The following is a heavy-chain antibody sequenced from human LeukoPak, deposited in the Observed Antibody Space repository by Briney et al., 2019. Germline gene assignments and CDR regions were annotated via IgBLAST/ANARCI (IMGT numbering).Heavy chain of an antibody. Sequence: SETLSLTCTVSGGSISSSNYYWGWIRQPPGKGLECIGSINYSGSTYYNPSLKGRVTMSVDTSKNQFSLKLSSVTAADTAVYYCARRLRITVAGTTSRGYYFDYWGQGTPLTVSS. CDR2: INYSGST. D-gene: IGHD6-19*01. CDR3: ARRLRITVAGTTSRGYYFDY. V-gene: IGHV4-39*01. J-gene: IGHJ4*02. CDR1: GGSISSSNYY.